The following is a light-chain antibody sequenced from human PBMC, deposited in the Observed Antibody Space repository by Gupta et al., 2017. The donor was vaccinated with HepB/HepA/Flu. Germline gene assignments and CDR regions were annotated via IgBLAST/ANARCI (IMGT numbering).Light chain of an antibody. CDR3: GTWDSSRSAGV. CDR1: SSNIGNNY. Sequence: QSVLTQPPSSSAAPAHQVTISCPGSSSNIGNNYVYWYQQRPGSAPKLLIYDNNKRHSGIPDRFSGSKSGTSATLGITGLQTGEEADYYCGTWDSSRSAGVFGGGTKLTVL. J-gene: IGLJ3*02. V-gene: IGLV1-51*01. CDR2: DNN.